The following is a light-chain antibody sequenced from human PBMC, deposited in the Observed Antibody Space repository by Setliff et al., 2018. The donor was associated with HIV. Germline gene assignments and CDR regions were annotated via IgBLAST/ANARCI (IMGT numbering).Light chain of an antibody. V-gene: IGLV2-14*03. Sequence: SALTQPASVSGSPGQSITISCTGTSSDVGGYNYVSWYQQHPGKAPKLLIFDVSDRLSGISFSGSKSGTTASLTISGLQAEDEADYYCCSFTSSSTLIIFGGGTKVTV. CDR2: DVS. CDR1: SSDVGGYNY. J-gene: IGLJ2*01. CDR3: CSFTSSSTLII.